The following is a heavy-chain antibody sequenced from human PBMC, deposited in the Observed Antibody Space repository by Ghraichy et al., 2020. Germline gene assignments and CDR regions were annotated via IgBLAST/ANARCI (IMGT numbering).Heavy chain of an antibody. CDR3: ARASPTDYWYFDL. CDR1: GGSISGYY. J-gene: IGHJ2*01. Sequence: SETLSLTCTVSGGSISGYYWNWIRQPPGKGLEWIGYIYFSGSTNYNPSLKSRITISIDTSKNQFSLKLSSVTAADTAVYYCARASPTDYWYFDLWGRGTLVTVSS. CDR2: IYFSGST. V-gene: IGHV4-59*01. D-gene: IGHD4-11*01.